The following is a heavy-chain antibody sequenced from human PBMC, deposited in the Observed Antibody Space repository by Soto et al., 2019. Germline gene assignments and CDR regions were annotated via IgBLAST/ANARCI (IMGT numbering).Heavy chain of an antibody. CDR1: GFTFSSYG. Sequence: QVQLVESGGGVVQPGRSLRLSCAASGFTFSSYGMHWVRQAPGKGLEWVAVIWYDGSNKYYADSVKGRFTISRDNSKNTLYLQMNSLRAEDTAVYYCARDSYSYGYDDAFDIWGQGTMVTVSS. D-gene: IGHD5-18*01. CDR2: IWYDGSNK. J-gene: IGHJ3*02. V-gene: IGHV3-33*01. CDR3: ARDSYSYGYDDAFDI.